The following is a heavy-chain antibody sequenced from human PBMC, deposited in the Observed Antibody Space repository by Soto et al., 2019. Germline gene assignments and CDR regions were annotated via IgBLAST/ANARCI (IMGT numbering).Heavy chain of an antibody. CDR2: IKQDGSGK. J-gene: IGHJ4*02. V-gene: IGHV3-7*01. D-gene: IGHD3-9*01. CDR3: ARPRGYDTLTGYPYYFDY. CDR1: GFTFSSYG. Sequence: PGGSLRLSCAASGFTFSSYGMSWVRQAPGKGREWVANIKQDGSGKYYVDSVKGRFSISRDNAKNSLYLQMDSLRAEDTAAYYCARPRGYDTLTGYPYYFDYWGQSTQVTVSS.